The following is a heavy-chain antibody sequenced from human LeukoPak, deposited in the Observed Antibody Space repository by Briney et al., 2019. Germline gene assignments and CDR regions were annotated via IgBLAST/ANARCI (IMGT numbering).Heavy chain of an antibody. CDR2: ISYDGTIK. Sequence: GGSLRLSCAASGFAFTTYAMHWVRQAPGRGLEWVAVISYDGTIKYYADSVKGRLTISRDNSKNTLYLQMNSLRAEDTAVYYCANLHDYWGQGTLVTVSS. CDR3: ANLHDY. V-gene: IGHV3-30*18. CDR1: GFAFTTYA. J-gene: IGHJ4*02.